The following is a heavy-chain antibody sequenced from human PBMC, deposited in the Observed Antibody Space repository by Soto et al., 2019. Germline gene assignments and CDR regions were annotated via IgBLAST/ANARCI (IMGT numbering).Heavy chain of an antibody. CDR2: INHSGST. V-gene: IGHV4-34*01. Sequence: SETLSLTCAVYGGSFSGYYWSWIRQPPGKGLEWIGEINHSGSTNYNPSLKSRVTISVDTSKNQFSLKLSSVTAADTAVYHCARGIKYDFWSGYYYFDYWGQGTLVTVSS. CDR1: GGSFSGYY. D-gene: IGHD3-3*01. CDR3: ARGIKYDFWSGYYYFDY. J-gene: IGHJ4*02.